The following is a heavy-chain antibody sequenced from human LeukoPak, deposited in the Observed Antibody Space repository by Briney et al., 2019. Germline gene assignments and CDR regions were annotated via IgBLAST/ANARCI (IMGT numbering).Heavy chain of an antibody. CDR3: AKGDGYNGCFDS. V-gene: IGHV3-43*01. CDR2: ISKNGSNT. CDR1: GFTFDDFT. J-gene: IGHJ4*02. D-gene: IGHD5-24*01. Sequence: GGSLRLSCAASGFTFDDFTMHWVRQRPGKGLEWVSFISKNGSNTYYADSVKGRSTISRDNSKTSLFLHMSSLSADDTALYYCAKGDGYNGCFDSWGQGTLVTVSA.